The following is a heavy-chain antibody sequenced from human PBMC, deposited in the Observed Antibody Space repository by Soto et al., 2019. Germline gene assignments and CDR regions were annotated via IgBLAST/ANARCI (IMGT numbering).Heavy chain of an antibody. CDR1: GFTFSSYG. CDR3: ARDPQGSYYSSDY. D-gene: IGHD3-10*01. CDR2: ISSGGSNI. J-gene: IGHJ4*02. V-gene: IGHV3-21*04. Sequence: GGSLRLSCAASGFTFSSYGMHWVRQAPGKGLEWVSVISSGGSNIYYADSVKGRFTISRDNAKNSLYLQMNSLRAEDTAVYYCARDPQGSYYSSDYWGQGTLVTVSS.